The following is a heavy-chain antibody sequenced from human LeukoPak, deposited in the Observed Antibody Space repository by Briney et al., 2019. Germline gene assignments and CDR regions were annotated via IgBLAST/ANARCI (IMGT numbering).Heavy chain of an antibody. J-gene: IGHJ6*03. CDR2: IDWDDYK. D-gene: IGHD4-17*01. CDR1: GFSLSTSGMR. CDR3: ARTVPDYGGPQGGYYYYYYMDV. Sequence: SGPTLVNPTQTLTLTCTFSGFSLSTSGMRVSWIRQPPGKALEWLARIDWDDYKFYSTSLKTRLTISKDTSKNQVVLTMTNMDPVDTATYYCARTVPDYGGPQGGYYYYYYMDVWGKGTTVTVSS. V-gene: IGHV2-70*04.